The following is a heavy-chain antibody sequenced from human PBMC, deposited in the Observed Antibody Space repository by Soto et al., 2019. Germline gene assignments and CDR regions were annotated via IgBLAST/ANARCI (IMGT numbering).Heavy chain of an antibody. CDR1: GFTFSSYG. D-gene: IGHD6-19*01. Sequence: GGSLRLSCAASGFTFSSYGMHWVRQAPGKALEWVAVISYDGSNKYYADSVKGRFTISRDNSKNTLYLQMNSLRAEDTAVYYCAKSLIQWLATAASCDYWGQGTLVTVSS. J-gene: IGHJ4*02. V-gene: IGHV3-30*18. CDR3: AKSLIQWLATAASCDY. CDR2: ISYDGSNK.